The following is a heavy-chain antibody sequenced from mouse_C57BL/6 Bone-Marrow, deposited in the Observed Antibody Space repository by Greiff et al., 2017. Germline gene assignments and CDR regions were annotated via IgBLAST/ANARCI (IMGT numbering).Heavy chain of an antibody. CDR2: IDPETGGT. D-gene: IGHD4-1*01. J-gene: IGHJ2*01. CDR1: GYTFTDYE. V-gene: IGHV1-15*01. Sequence: QVQLQQSGAELVRPGASVTLSCKASGYTFTDYEMHWVKQTPVHGLEWIGAIDPETGGTAYNQKFKGKAILTADKSSSTAYMELRSLTSEDSAVYYCTRGPNWSFDYWGKGTTLTVSS. CDR3: TRGPNWSFDY.